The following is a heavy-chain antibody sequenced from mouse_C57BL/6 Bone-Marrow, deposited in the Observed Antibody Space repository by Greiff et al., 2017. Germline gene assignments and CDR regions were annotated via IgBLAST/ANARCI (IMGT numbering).Heavy chain of an antibody. CDR2: IWTGGGT. V-gene: IGHV2-9-1*01. D-gene: IGHD3-1*01. J-gene: IGHJ3*01. CDR3: ARKSSGYGWFAY. Sequence: VQLQQSGPGLVAPSQSLSITCTVSGFSLTSYAISWVRQPPGKGLEWLGVIWTGGGTNYNSALNDRLSISKDNSKSQVSLKMNSLQTDDTARYYCARKSSGYGWFAYWGQGTLVTVSA. CDR1: GFSLTSYA.